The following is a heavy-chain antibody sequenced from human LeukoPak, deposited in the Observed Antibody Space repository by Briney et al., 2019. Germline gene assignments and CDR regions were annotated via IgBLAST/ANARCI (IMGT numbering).Heavy chain of an antibody. CDR2: IIPIFGIA. D-gene: IGHD3-22*01. J-gene: IGHJ3*02. CDR1: GGTFSSYA. CDR3: ARERRPDYYDSSGYYSAAFDI. V-gene: IGHV1-69*04. Sequence: GSSVKVSCKASGGTFSSYAISWVRQAPGQGLEWMGRIIPIFGIANYAQKFQGRVTITADKSTSTAYMELGSLRSEGTAVYYCARERRPDYYDSSGYYSAAFDIWGQGTMVTVSS.